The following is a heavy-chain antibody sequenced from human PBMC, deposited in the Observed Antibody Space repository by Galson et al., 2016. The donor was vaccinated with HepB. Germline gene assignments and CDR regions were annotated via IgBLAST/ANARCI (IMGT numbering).Heavy chain of an antibody. Sequence: SETLSLTCTVSGGSISPYFWSWIRQPPGKGLEWIGYIYFTGNTNYNPSLKSRVTVSVDTSKNQFSLKLSSVTAADTAVYYCVRDGGEYYFDYWGQGALVTVSS. V-gene: IGHV4-59*01. J-gene: IGHJ4*02. CDR3: VRDGGEYYFDY. D-gene: IGHD3-16*01. CDR2: IYFTGNT. CDR1: GGSISPYF.